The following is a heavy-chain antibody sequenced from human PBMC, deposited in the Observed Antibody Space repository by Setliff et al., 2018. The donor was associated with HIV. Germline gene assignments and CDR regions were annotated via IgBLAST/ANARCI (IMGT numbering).Heavy chain of an antibody. J-gene: IGHJ5*02. CDR3: ARGPEEGDCSGGSCYGNFDP. CDR1: GGTLNTYV. V-gene: IGHV1-69*10. CDR2: IIPILGVA. D-gene: IGHD2-15*01. Sequence: SVKVSCKASGGTLNTYVISWLRQAPGQGLEWMGGIIPILGVANYAQKFQGRLTITADKSTNTAYMELSSLKSDDTAVYYCARGPEEGDCSGGSCYGNFDPWGQGTLVTVSS.